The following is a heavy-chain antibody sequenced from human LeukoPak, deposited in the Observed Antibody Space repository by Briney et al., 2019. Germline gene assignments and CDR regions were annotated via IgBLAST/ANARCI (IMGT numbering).Heavy chain of an antibody. D-gene: IGHD3-10*01. V-gene: IGHV4-59*01. CDR3: ARGLTMYYYYYMDV. CDR2: IYYSGST. J-gene: IGHJ6*03. CDR1: GGSISSYY. Sequence: PSETLSLTCTVSGGSISSYYWSWIRQPPGKGLEWIGYIYYSGSTNYNPSLKSRVTISVDTSKNQFSLKLSSVTAADTAVYYCARGLTMYYYYYMDVWGKGTTVTVSS.